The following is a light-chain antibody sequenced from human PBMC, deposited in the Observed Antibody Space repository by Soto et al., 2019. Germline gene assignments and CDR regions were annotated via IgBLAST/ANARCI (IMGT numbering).Light chain of an antibody. J-gene: IGKJ1*01. V-gene: IGKV3-20*01. CDR3: HQYGSSPST. Sequence: EIVLTQSPGTLSLSPGERATLSCRASESVASNYLAWYQHKPGQAPRLLFFGASNRATGIPDRFSGSGSGTDFTLTISRLEPEDFAVYYCHQYGSSPSTLGQGTKVDIK. CDR2: GAS. CDR1: ESVASNY.